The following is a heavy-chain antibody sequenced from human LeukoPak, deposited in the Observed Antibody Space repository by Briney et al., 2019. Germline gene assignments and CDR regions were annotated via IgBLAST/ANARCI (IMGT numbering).Heavy chain of an antibody. D-gene: IGHD1-20*01. V-gene: IGHV4-38-2*01. CDR3: ARVNWICDY. CDR2: IYRSGST. CDR1: GYSISNGYH. J-gene: IGHJ4*02. Sequence: PSQTLSLTCAVSGYSISNGYHWGWIRQPPGKGLEWIGSIYRSGSTNYNPSLKSRVTISVDTSKNHISLRLSSVTAADTAVYYCARVNWICDYWGQGTLVTVSS.